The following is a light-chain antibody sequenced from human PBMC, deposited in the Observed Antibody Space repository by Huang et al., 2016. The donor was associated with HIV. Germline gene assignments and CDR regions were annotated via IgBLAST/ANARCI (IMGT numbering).Light chain of an antibody. CDR3: QQRSAWPLT. CDR1: QSVRSY. J-gene: IGKJ4*01. CDR2: DAA. V-gene: IGKV3-11*01. Sequence: EIVLTQSPATLSLSPGERATLSCRASQSVRSYLALYQQKPGQAPRFLIYDAANRATGIPARFSGSGSGTDFTLTISNLQSEDFAGYYCQQRSAWPLTFGGGTKVEI.